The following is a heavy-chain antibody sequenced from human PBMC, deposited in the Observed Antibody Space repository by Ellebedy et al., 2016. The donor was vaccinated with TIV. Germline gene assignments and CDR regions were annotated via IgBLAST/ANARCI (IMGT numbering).Heavy chain of an antibody. V-gene: IGHV1-18*01. CDR2: ISAYNGNT. CDR1: GYTFTSYG. CDR3: ARDGCSSTSCYADGDYYYYGMDV. D-gene: IGHD2-2*01. Sequence: AVSVKVSCKASGYTFTSYGISWVRQAPGQGLEWMGWISAYNGNTNYAQKLQGRVTMTTDTSTSTAYMELRSLRSDDTAVYYCARDGCSSTSCYADGDYYYYGMDVWGQGTTVTVSS. J-gene: IGHJ6*02.